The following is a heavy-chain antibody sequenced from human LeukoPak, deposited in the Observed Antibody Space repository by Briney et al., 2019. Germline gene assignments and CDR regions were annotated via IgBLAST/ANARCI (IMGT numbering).Heavy chain of an antibody. CDR3: ARDCAMVRGVTPPVCGMDV. J-gene: IGHJ6*04. D-gene: IGHD3-10*01. CDR2: IYHSGST. V-gene: IGHV4-38-2*02. Sequence: NPSETLSLTCAVSGYSISSGYYWGWIRQPPGKGLEWIGSIYHSGSTYYNPSLKSRVTISVDTSKNQFPLKLSSVTAADTAVYYCARDCAMVRGVTPPVCGMDVWGKGTTVTVSS. CDR1: GYSISSGYY.